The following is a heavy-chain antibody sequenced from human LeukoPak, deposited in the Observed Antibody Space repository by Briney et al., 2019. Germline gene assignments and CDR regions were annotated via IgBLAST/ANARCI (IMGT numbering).Heavy chain of an antibody. D-gene: IGHD6-19*01. CDR3: AKDRPSGGAVAGKIDY. Sequence: PGGSLRLFCAASVFTLSSYGMHWVRQAPGKGLEWVAVIRYDVSNKNYADSVKGRFTISRDNSTNTMYLQMNSLRAEDTAVYYCAKDRPSGGAVAGKIDYWGQGTLVTVSS. CDR2: IRYDVSNK. J-gene: IGHJ4*02. CDR1: VFTLSSYG. V-gene: IGHV3-30*02.